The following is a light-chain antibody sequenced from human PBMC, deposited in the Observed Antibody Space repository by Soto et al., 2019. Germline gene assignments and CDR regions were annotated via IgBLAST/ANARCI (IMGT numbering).Light chain of an antibody. CDR2: ATS. Sequence: DVQMTQSPSSLSASVGDRVTITCRASQVIAPYLAWFQQKPGKVPRLLIYATSTLQSGVPSRFSGSGSWTDFTLTISSLQPEDVATYYCQKYNSAPLTFGGGTKVEIK. CDR3: QKYNSAPLT. J-gene: IGKJ4*01. CDR1: QVIAPY. V-gene: IGKV1-27*01.